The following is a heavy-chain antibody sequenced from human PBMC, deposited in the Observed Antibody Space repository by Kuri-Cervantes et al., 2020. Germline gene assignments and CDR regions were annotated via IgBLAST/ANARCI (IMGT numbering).Heavy chain of an antibody. D-gene: IGHD1-26*01. J-gene: IGHJ3*02. Sequence: SETLSLTCTVSGGSISSGDYYWSWIRQPPGKGLEWIGYIYYSGSTYYNPSLKSRVTISVDTSKNQFSLKLSSVTAADTAVYYCARERWELRFSFPRSVDAFDIWGQGTMVTVSS. V-gene: IGHV4-30-4*01. CDR3: ARERWELRFSFPRSVDAFDI. CDR1: GGSISSGDYY. CDR2: IYYSGST.